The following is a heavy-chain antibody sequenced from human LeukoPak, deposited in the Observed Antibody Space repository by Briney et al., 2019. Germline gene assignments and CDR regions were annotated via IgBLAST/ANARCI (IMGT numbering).Heavy chain of an antibody. CDR1: GGSISSGDYY. Sequence: PSQTLPLTCTVSGGSISSGDYYWSWIRQPPGKGLEWIGYIYYSGSTYYNPSLKSRVTISVDTSKNQFSLKLSSVTAADTAVYYCARGKGLENYFDYWGQGTLVTVSS. J-gene: IGHJ4*02. D-gene: IGHD6-19*01. CDR3: ARGKGLENYFDY. V-gene: IGHV4-30-4*01. CDR2: IYYSGST.